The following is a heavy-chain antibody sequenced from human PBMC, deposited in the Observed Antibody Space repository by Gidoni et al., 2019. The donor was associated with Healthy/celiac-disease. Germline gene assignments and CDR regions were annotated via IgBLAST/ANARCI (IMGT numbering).Heavy chain of an antibody. Sequence: QVQLVDSGGGVVQPGRSLRLSCAASGFTFSSYAMHWVRQAPGKGLEWVAVRSYDGSKKEYEESVKGRCTISRDNSKNTLYLQMNSMRAEDTAVYYCARAEDYYDSSGSDYWGQGTLVTVSS. CDR2: RSYDGSKK. CDR1: GFTFSSYA. V-gene: IGHV3-30*01. CDR3: ARAEDYYDSSGSDY. D-gene: IGHD3-22*01. J-gene: IGHJ4*02.